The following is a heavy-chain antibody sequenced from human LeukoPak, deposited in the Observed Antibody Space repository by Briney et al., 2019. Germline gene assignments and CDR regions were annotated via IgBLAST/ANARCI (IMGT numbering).Heavy chain of an antibody. J-gene: IGHJ5*02. CDR3: ARDLGYSSSWTRWFDP. CDR2: ISSSGTTI. V-gene: IGHV3-48*04. D-gene: IGHD6-13*01. Sequence: GGSLRLSCAAPGFIFSSYSMNWVRQAPGRGLEWVSYISSSGTTIYYADSVKGRFTISRDNAKNSLFLQMNSLRAEDTAVYYCARDLGYSSSWTRWFDPWGQGTLVTVSS. CDR1: GFIFSSYS.